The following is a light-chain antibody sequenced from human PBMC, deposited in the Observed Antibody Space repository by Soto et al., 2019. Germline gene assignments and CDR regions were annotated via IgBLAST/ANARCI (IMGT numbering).Light chain of an antibody. CDR2: SNN. J-gene: IGLJ3*02. CDR3: AAWDDSLNGGV. CDR1: RSNIGSNT. Sequence: QSVLTQPPSVTATPGPRVTISCSGSRSNIGSNTVNWYQQLPGTAPKLVIYSNNQRPSGVPDRFSGSKSGTSASLAISGLQSEDEADYYCAAWDDSLNGGVFGGGTKVTVL. V-gene: IGLV1-44*01.